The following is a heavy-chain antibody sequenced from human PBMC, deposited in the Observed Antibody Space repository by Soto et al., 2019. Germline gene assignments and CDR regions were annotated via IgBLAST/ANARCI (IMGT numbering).Heavy chain of an antibody. CDR2: IDPSDSYT. D-gene: IGHD5-18*01. J-gene: IGHJ3*02. Sequence: GESLKISCKGSGYSFTSYWISWVRQMPGKGLEWMGRIDPSDSYTNYSPSFQGHVTISADKSISTAYLQWSSLKASDTAMYYCATSDKRYRYGPGPYGFDIWGQGTMATVSS. CDR1: GYSFTSYW. V-gene: IGHV5-10-1*01. CDR3: ATSDKRYRYGPGPYGFDI.